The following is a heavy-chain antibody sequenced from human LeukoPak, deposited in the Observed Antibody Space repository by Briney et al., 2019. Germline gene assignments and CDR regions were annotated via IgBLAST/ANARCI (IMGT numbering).Heavy chain of an antibody. D-gene: IGHD3-10*01. CDR2: IYPGDSET. J-gene: IGHJ4*02. Sequence: GGSLKISCKGSGYSFTSYWIAWVRQMPGKDLEWVGIIYPGDSETRYSPSFQGQVTTSVDKSISTAYLQWSSLKASDTAMYYCARRLYYGSSLNYFDYWGQGTLVTVSS. CDR3: ARRLYYGSSLNYFDY. CDR1: GYSFTSYW. V-gene: IGHV5-51*01.